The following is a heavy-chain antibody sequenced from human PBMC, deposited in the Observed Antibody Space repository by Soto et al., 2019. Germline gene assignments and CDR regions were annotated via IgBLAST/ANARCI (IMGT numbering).Heavy chain of an antibody. V-gene: IGHV5-51*01. CDR3: ARTYCTNGVCHLNWFDP. CDR1: GYSFTSYW. Sequence: PGESLKISCKGSGYSFTSYWIGWVRQMPGKGLEWMGIIYPGDSDTRYSPSFQGQVTISADKSISTAYLQWSSLKASDTAMYYCARTYCTNGVCHLNWFDPWGQGTLVTVSS. CDR2: IYPGDSDT. D-gene: IGHD2-8*01. J-gene: IGHJ5*02.